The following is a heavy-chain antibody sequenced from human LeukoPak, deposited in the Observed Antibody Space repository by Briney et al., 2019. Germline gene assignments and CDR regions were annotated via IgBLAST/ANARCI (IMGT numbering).Heavy chain of an antibody. D-gene: IGHD1-1*01. Sequence: GGSLRLSCAASGFTFSSLWMGWVRQAPGKGLEWVASIKYDESEKRHVDSVKGRFTISRDNAKDSLYLQMNSLRAEDTAVYFCTRITTNGYFEYWGQGALVTVSS. V-gene: IGHV3-7*01. CDR3: TRITTNGYFEY. CDR1: GFTFSSLW. J-gene: IGHJ4*02. CDR2: IKYDESEK.